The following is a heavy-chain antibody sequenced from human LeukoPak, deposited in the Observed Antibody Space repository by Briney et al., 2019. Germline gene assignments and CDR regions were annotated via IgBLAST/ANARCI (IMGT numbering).Heavy chain of an antibody. CDR1: GGSISSYY. Sequence: PSETLSLTCTVSGGSISSYYWSWIRRPPGKGLEWIGYIYYSGSTNYNPSLKSRVTISVDTSKNQFSLKLSSVTAADTAVYYCARAYGSGSLDYWGQGTLVTVSS. CDR3: ARAYGSGSLDY. J-gene: IGHJ4*02. V-gene: IGHV4-59*01. D-gene: IGHD3-10*01. CDR2: IYYSGST.